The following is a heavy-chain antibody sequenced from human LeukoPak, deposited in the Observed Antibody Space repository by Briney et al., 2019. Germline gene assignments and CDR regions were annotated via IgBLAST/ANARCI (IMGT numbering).Heavy chain of an antibody. Sequence: SETLSLTCTVSGGSISSYYWSRIRQPPGKGLEWIGYIYYSGSTNYNPSLKSRVTISVDTSKNQFSLKLSSVTAADTAVYYCARESGLIDAFDIWGQGTMVTVSS. CDR3: ARESGLIDAFDI. CDR2: IYYSGST. D-gene: IGHD6-19*01. J-gene: IGHJ3*02. V-gene: IGHV4-59*01. CDR1: GGSISSYY.